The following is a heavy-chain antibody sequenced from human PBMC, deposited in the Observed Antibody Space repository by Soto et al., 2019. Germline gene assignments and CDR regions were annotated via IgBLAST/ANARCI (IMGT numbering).Heavy chain of an antibody. J-gene: IGHJ4*02. V-gene: IGHV4-59*01. D-gene: IGHD3-10*01. CDR1: GGSISSYY. CDR2: IYYSGST. Sequence: SETLSLTCTVSGGSISSYYWSWIRQPPGKGLEWIGYIYYSGSTNYNPSLKSRVTISVDTSKNQFSLKLSSVTAADTAVYYCARALGRVFSYGSRYDYWGQGTLVTVSS. CDR3: ARALGRVFSYGSRYDY.